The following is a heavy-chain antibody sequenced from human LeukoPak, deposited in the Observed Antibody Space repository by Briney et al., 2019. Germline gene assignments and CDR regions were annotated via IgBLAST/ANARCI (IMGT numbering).Heavy chain of an antibody. J-gene: IGHJ5*02. CDR3: ASNNWPYVNWFDP. Sequence: ASVKVSCKASGYTFTSYDINWVRQATGQGLEWMGWINPNSGNTGYAQKFQGRVTMTRNTSISTAYMELNSLKSEDTAVYYCASNNWPYVNWFDPWGQASLVIVSS. D-gene: IGHD1-20*01. V-gene: IGHV1-8*01. CDR1: GYTFTSYD. CDR2: INPNSGNT.